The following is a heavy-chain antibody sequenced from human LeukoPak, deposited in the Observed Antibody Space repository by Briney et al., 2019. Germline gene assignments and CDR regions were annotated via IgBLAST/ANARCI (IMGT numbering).Heavy chain of an antibody. CDR2: IYYSGST. CDR1: GGSNSSSSYY. V-gene: IGHV4-39*07. Sequence: PSETLSLTCTVSGGSNSSSSYYWGWIRQPPGKGLEWIGSIYYSGSTYYNPSLKSRVTISVDTSKNQFSLKLSSVTAADTAVYYCARDTTYYYDSSGYFSRHAFDIWGQGTMVTVSS. J-gene: IGHJ3*02. D-gene: IGHD3-22*01. CDR3: ARDTTYYYDSSGYFSRHAFDI.